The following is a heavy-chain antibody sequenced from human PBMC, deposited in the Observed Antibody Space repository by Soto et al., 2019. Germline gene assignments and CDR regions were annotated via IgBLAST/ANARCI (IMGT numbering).Heavy chain of an antibody. D-gene: IGHD2-15*01. Sequence: QVQLQESGPGLVKPSETLSLTCTVSGGSISSYYWSWIRQPPGKGLEWIGYIYYSGSTNYNPSLKSRFTISVDTSKNQFSLKLSSVTAADTAVYYCARDEGGTGDYYGMDVWGQGTTVTVSS. J-gene: IGHJ6*02. V-gene: IGHV4-59*01. CDR2: IYYSGST. CDR1: GGSISSYY. CDR3: ARDEGGTGDYYGMDV.